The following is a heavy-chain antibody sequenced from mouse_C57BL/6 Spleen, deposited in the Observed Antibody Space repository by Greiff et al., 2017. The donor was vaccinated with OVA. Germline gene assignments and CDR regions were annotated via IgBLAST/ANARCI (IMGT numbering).Heavy chain of an antibody. V-gene: IGHV5-4*03. CDR1: GFTFSSYA. Sequence: EVKLVESGGGLVKPGGSLKLSCAASGFTFSSYAMSWVRQTPEKRLEWVATISDGGSYTYYPDNVKGRFTISRDNAKTNLYLQMSHLKSEDTAMYYCAREKTGYFDYWGQGTTLTVSS. CDR3: AREKTGYFDY. D-gene: IGHD4-1*01. CDR2: ISDGGSYT. J-gene: IGHJ2*01.